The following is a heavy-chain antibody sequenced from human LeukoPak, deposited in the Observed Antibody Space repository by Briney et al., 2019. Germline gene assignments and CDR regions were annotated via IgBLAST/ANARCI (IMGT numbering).Heavy chain of an antibody. V-gene: IGHV3-23*01. J-gene: IGHJ4*02. Sequence: GGSLRLSCVASGFNFNTYAMSWVRQAPGKGLEWVSAISGSDPGTYYADSVKGRFTISRDNSKNTLYLQMNSLRAEDTAVYYCAKRAVVAQTYYFDYWGQGTLVTVSS. CDR2: ISGSDPGT. D-gene: IGHD2-15*01. CDR3: AKRAVVAQTYYFDY. CDR1: GFNFNTYA.